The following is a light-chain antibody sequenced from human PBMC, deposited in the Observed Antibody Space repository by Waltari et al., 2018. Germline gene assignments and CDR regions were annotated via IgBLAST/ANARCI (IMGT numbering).Light chain of an antibody. CDR2: RNN. Sequence: QSVLTQPPSASGTPGQRVTISCSGSSSNIGPYYVYWYQQLPGTAPKLLIYRNNQWPSGVPDRFSGSKSGTSASLAISGLRSEDEADYYCATWDDSLTAWVFGGGIKLTVL. V-gene: IGLV1-47*01. J-gene: IGLJ3*02. CDR3: ATWDDSLTAWV. CDR1: SSNIGPYY.